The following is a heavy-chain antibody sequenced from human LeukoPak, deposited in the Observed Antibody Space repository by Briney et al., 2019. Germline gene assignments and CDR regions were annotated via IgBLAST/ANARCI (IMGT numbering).Heavy chain of an antibody. D-gene: IGHD3-3*01. J-gene: IGHJ4*02. V-gene: IGHV3-43*02. CDR2: ISGDGGST. Sequence: KPGGSLRLSCAASGFTFDDYAMHWVRQAPGKGLEWVSLISGDGGSTYYADSVKGRFTISRDNSKNSLYLQMNSLRTEDTALYYCAKPHVDYDFWSGYYGYWGQGTLVTVSS. CDR3: AKPHVDYDFWSGYYGY. CDR1: GFTFDDYA.